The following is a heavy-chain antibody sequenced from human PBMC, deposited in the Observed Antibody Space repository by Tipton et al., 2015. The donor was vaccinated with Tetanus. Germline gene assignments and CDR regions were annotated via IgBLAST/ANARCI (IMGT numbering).Heavy chain of an antibody. J-gene: IGHJ4*02. CDR2: IIPIFGTA. CDR3: AAWELLRSHYFDY. V-gene: IGHV1-69*06. D-gene: IGHD1-26*01. CDR1: GGTFSSYA. Sequence: QLVQSGAEVKKPGSSVKVSCKASGGTFSSYAISWVRQAPGQGLEWMGGIIPIFGTANYAQKLQGRVTMTTDTSTSTAYMELRSLRSDDTAVYYCAAWELLRSHYFDYWGQGTLVTVSS.